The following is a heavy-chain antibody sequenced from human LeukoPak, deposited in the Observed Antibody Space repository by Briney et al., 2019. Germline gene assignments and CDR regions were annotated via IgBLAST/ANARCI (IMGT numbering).Heavy chain of an antibody. J-gene: IGHJ3*02. CDR3: ARDLYSSGWTGAFDI. CDR2: INPNSGGT. V-gene: IGHV1-2*02. D-gene: IGHD6-19*01. CDR1: GYTFTDYY. Sequence: ASVKVSCKASGYTFTDYYVLWVRQAPGQGLEWMGWINPNSGGTNSAQKFQGRVTLTRDTSISTAYMELSSLRSDDTAVYYCARDLYSSGWTGAFDIWGQGTMVTVSS.